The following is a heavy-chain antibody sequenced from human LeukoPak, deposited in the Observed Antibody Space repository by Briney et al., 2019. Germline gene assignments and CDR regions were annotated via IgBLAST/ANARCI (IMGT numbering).Heavy chain of an antibody. V-gene: IGHV3-30*02. J-gene: IGHJ4*02. CDR2: IRYDGSNK. CDR1: GLTFSNYA. D-gene: IGHD3-3*01. Sequence: GGSLRLSCAASGLTFSNYAMHWVRQAPGKGLEWVAFIRYDGSNKYYADSVKGRVTISRDKSKNTLYLQMNALRAEDTALYYCAKMVRYYDFWSVFLDLDYWGQGALVTVSS. CDR3: AKMVRYYDFWSVFLDLDY.